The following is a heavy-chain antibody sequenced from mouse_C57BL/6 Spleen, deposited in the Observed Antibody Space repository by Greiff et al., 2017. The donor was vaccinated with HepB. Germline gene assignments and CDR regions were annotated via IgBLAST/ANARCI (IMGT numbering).Heavy chain of an antibody. D-gene: IGHD4-1*01. CDR1: GYTFTSYW. J-gene: IGHJ2*01. CDR2: IDPSDSYT. V-gene: IGHV1-59*01. CDR3: ARDPKLGYFDY. Sequence: VQLQQPGAELVRPGTSVKLSCKASGYTFTSYWMHWVKQRPGQGLEWIGVIDPSDSYTNYNQKFKGKATLTVDTSSSTAYMQLSSLTSEDSAVYYCARDPKLGYFDYWGQGTTLTVSS.